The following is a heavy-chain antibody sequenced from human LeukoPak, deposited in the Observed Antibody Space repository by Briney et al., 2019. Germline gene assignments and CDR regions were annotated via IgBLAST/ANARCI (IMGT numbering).Heavy chain of an antibody. J-gene: IGHJ4*02. V-gene: IGHV4-34*01. CDR1: GGSFSGYY. Sequence: TSETLSLTCAVYGGSFSGYYWSWIRQPPGKGLEWIGEINHSGSTYYNPSLKSRVTISVNMSKNQFSLKLISVTAADTAVYYCARLYRKTYKWNDQPDYWGQGTLVTVSS. CDR3: ARLYRKTYKWNDQPDY. D-gene: IGHD1-20*01. CDR2: INHSGST.